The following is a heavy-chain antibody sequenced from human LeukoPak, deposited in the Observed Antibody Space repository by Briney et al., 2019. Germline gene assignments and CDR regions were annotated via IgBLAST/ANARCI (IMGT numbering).Heavy chain of an antibody. D-gene: IGHD6-13*01. CDR3: ATVSNGILSSSWSPRFFDY. V-gene: IGHV1-24*01. Sequence: ASVKVSCKVSGYTLTELSMHWVRQAPGKGLEWMGGFDPEDGETIYAQKFQGRVTMTEDTSTDTAYMELSSLGSEDTAVYYCATVSNGILSSSWSPRFFDYWGQGTLVTVSS. CDR2: FDPEDGET. CDR1: GYTLTELS. J-gene: IGHJ4*02.